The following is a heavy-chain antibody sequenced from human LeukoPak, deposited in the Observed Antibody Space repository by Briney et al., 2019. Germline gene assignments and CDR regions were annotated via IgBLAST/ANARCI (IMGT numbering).Heavy chain of an antibody. J-gene: IGHJ6*03. CDR2: TRYDGSNK. CDR3: AKPYGYYYYYVDV. V-gene: IGHV3-30*02. D-gene: IGHD4-17*01. Sequence: GGTLRLSCEASGLNFSNYGMSWVRQAPGKGLEWVAFTRYDGSNKYYADSVKGRFTISRDNSKNTVYLQMNSLRDEDTAVYYCAKPYGYYYYYVDVWGKGTTVTVSS. CDR1: GLNFSNYG.